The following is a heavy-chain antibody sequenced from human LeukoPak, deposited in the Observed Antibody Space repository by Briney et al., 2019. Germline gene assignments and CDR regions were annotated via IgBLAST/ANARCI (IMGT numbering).Heavy chain of an antibody. J-gene: IGHJ6*03. V-gene: IGHV4-59*01. CDR3: ARVTTSGYSSSWYQVHYYYYMDV. D-gene: IGHD6-13*01. Sequence: SETLSLTGTVSGGSISSYYWSWIRQPPGKGLEWIGYIYYSGSTNYNPSLKSRVTISVDTSKNQFSLKLSSVTAADTAVYYCARVTTSGYSSSWYQVHYYYYMDVWGKGTTVTISS. CDR1: GGSISSYY. CDR2: IYYSGST.